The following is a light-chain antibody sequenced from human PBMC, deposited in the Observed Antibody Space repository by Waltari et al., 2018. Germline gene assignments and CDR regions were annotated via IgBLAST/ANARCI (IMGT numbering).Light chain of an antibody. V-gene: IGLV3-9*01. J-gene: IGLJ2*01. CDR1: NIGSKK. CDR3: QVWDSSTAV. CDR2: RDS. Sequence: SYELTQPPSVSVALGQTARITCGGNNIGSKKVHWYQQKPGQAPVLVIYRDSNRPSGIPERFSGSNSGNTATLTISRAQAGDEADYYCQVWDSSTAVFGGGTKLTVL.